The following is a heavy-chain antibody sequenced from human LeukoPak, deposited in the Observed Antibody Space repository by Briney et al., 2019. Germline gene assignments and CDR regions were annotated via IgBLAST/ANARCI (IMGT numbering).Heavy chain of an antibody. Sequence: AGGSLRLSCAASGFTFNSYTMFWVRQAPGKGLEWVAVTSNDESIKYYADSVKGRFTISSDNSRDTLFLEMSSLRVEDTAVYYCARDPILGPPDYFDYWGRGTLVTVSS. V-gene: IGHV3-30-3*01. J-gene: IGHJ4*02. D-gene: IGHD1-14*01. CDR2: TSNDESIK. CDR1: GFTFNSYT. CDR3: ARDPILGPPDYFDY.